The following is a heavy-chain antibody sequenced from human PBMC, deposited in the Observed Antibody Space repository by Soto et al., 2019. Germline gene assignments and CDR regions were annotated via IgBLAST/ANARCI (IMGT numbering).Heavy chain of an antibody. Sequence: NPSETLSLTCAVSGDSISNYYWSWIRQPPEKGLEWIGYIYSSGTTNYNPSLKSRVTISVDTSKNQFSLNLSSVTAADTAVYYCARQLFGSWYYFDYWGQGTLVTVSS. J-gene: IGHJ4*02. CDR2: IYSSGTT. CDR3: ARQLFGSWYYFDY. CDR1: GDSISNYY. D-gene: IGHD3-3*01. V-gene: IGHV4-59*01.